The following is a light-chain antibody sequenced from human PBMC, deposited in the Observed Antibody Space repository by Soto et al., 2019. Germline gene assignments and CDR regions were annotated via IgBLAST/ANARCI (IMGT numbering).Light chain of an antibody. CDR3: QQYDNWPLT. Sequence: EIVLTQSPGTLSLSPGERATLSCRASQTINNNFLGWYQQKPGQAPRLLIFAASRRATGIPDRFSGSGSGTDFTLTITRLEPEDFAVYYCQQYDNWPLTFGGGTKVEIK. J-gene: IGKJ4*01. CDR2: AAS. CDR1: QTINNNF. V-gene: IGKV3-20*01.